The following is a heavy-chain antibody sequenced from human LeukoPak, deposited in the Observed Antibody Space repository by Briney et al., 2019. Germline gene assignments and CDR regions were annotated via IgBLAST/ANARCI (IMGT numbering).Heavy chain of an antibody. CDR2: ISSSSSYI. V-gene: IGHV3-21*01. D-gene: IGHD5-24*01. J-gene: IGHJ1*01. CDR3: ARGRWLNTDEYFQH. CDR1: GFTFSSYS. Sequence: PGGSLRLSCAASGFTFSSYSMNWVRRAPGKGLEWVSSISSSSSYIYYADSVKGRFTISRDNAKNSLYLQMNSLRAEDTAVYYCARGRWLNTDEYFQHWGQGTLVTVSS.